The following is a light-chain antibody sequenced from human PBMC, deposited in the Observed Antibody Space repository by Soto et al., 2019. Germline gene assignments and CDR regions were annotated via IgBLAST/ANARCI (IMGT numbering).Light chain of an antibody. J-gene: IGKJ1*01. Sequence: EIVMTQSPATLSVSTGERATLSCRASQSVSSNLAWYQQKPGQAPRLLIYGASTRATGIPARFSGSGSGTEFTLTISSLQSEDFAVYYCQQYNNWPRTFSQGTKVDIK. CDR3: QQYNNWPRT. V-gene: IGKV3-15*01. CDR1: QSVSSN. CDR2: GAS.